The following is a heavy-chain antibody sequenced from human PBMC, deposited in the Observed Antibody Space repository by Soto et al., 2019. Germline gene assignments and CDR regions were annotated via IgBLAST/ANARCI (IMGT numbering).Heavy chain of an antibody. V-gene: IGHV3-23*01. Sequence: GGSLRLSCAASGFTFSNYAMTWFRQAPGKGLEWVSSISGSDGTTDYADSVKGRFTISRDNSKNMLYLQMNSLRAEDTAVYYCAKSPIAAAVDWFDPWGQGILVTVSS. D-gene: IGHD6-13*01. CDR3: AKSPIAAAVDWFDP. CDR2: ISGSDGTT. CDR1: GFTFSNYA. J-gene: IGHJ5*02.